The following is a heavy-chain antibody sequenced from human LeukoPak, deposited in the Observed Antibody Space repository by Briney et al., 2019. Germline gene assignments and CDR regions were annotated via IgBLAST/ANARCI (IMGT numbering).Heavy chain of an antibody. CDR1: GGTFSSYA. Sequence: ASVKVSCKASGGTFSSYAISWVRQAPGQGLEWMGGIIPIFGTANYAQKFQGRVTITADKSTSTAYMELSSLRSEDTAVYYCARASTVTTHYYYYGMDVWGKGNTVTVSS. CDR3: ARASTVTTHYYYYGMDV. J-gene: IGHJ6*04. D-gene: IGHD4-17*01. V-gene: IGHV1-69*06. CDR2: IIPIFGTA.